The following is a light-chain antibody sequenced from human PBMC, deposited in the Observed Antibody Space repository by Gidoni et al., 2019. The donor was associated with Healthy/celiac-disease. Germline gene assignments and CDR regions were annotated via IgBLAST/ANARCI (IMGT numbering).Light chain of an antibody. Sequence: TQLTPSPSSLSASVGDRVTITCRASQSSSSYLNWYQQKPGKAPKLLIYAASSLQSGVPSRFSGSGSGTDFTITISSLQPEDFATYYCQQSYSTPLTFGGGTKVEIK. CDR1: QSSSSY. CDR3: QQSYSTPLT. J-gene: IGKJ4*01. V-gene: IGKV1-39*01. CDR2: AAS.